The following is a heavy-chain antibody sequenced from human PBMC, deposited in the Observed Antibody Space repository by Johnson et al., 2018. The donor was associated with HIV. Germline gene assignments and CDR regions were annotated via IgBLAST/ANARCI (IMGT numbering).Heavy chain of an antibody. D-gene: IGHD1-1*01. CDR3: ARGVKQQLSVVDAFDI. J-gene: IGHJ3*02. V-gene: IGHV3-30*04. Sequence: QMLLVESGGGVVQPEMSLRLACAASGFTFSSYPMHWVRQAPGKGLEWVAVISYDGGNKYYTDSVKGRFTISRDNSRNRLYLQMNSLRAEDTAVYFCARGVKQQLSVVDAFDIWGQGTMVIVSS. CDR1: GFTFSSYP. CDR2: ISYDGGNK.